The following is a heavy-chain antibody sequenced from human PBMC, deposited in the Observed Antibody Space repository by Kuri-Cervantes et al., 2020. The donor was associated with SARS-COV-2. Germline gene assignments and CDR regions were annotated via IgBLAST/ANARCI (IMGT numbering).Heavy chain of an antibody. D-gene: IGHD3-22*01. CDR1: GFPFSSYW. V-gene: IGHV3-7*01. J-gene: IGHJ4*02. Sequence: GGSLRLSCAASGFPFSSYWMSWVRQAPGKGLEWVANIKQDGSEKYYVDSVKGRFTISRDNAKNSLYLQMNSLRAEDTAVYYGARVDPTMTPDYWGQGTLVTVSS. CDR3: ARVDPTMTPDY. CDR2: IKQDGSEK.